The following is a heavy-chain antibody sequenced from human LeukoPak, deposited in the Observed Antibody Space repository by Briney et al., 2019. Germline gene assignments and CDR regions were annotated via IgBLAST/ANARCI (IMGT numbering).Heavy chain of an antibody. D-gene: IGHD2/OR15-2a*01. V-gene: IGHV3-7*05. CDR2: IKEDESEK. CDR3: ARVRVSSYYGMDI. CDR1: GFTFRNYW. Sequence: GGSLRLSCAASGFTFRNYWVSWVRQATGEGLEWVANIKEDESEKYYVDSVKGRFTISRDNAKSSLYLQMNSLRAEDTAVYYCARVRVSSYYGMDIWGQGTTVTVSS. J-gene: IGHJ6*02.